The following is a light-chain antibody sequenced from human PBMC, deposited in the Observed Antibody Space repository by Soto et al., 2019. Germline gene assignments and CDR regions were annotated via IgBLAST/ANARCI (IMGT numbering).Light chain of an antibody. CDR1: QIIGNW. CDR3: QQYKTFPLT. V-gene: IGKV1-5*03. J-gene: IGKJ4*01. CDR2: KAS. Sequence: DIHLTQSPSPLSASLGDSVTITCRASQIIGNWLAWYQQKPGKAPKLLSYKASSLESGVPSRFSGRGSGTEFTLSISSLQPDDFESYYCQQYKTFPLTFGGGTKVDIK.